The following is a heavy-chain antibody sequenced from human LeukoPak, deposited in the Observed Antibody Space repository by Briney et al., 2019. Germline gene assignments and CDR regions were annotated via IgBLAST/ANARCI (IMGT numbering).Heavy chain of an antibody. D-gene: IGHD3-3*01. CDR1: GFTFSGYW. V-gene: IGHV3-7*03. CDR3: AKILLGVVIIPPSPFDS. Sequence: GGSLRLSCAASGFTFSGYWMSWVRQAPGKGLEWVANIKQDGSEKYYVDSVKGPLTISRDNSKNTLYLQMNSLRAEDTAVYYCAKILLGVVIIPPSPFDSWGQGTLVTVSS. CDR2: IKQDGSEK. J-gene: IGHJ4*01.